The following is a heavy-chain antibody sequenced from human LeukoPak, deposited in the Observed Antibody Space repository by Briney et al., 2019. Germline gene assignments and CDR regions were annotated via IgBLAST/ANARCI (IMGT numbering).Heavy chain of an antibody. Sequence: SETLSLTCTVSGGSISGYYWSWIRQPPGKGLEWIGYISYSGSTNYNPSLKSRVTISVDTSNNQFSLKLTSVTAADTAVYYFASQGGSYAYVFDIWGQGTMVTVSS. CDR1: GGSISGYY. V-gene: IGHV4-59*01. CDR2: ISYSGST. D-gene: IGHD1-26*01. J-gene: IGHJ3*02. CDR3: ASQGGSYAYVFDI.